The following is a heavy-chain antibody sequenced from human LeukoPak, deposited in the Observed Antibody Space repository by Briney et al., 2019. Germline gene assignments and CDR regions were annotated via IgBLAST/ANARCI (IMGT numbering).Heavy chain of an antibody. V-gene: IGHV4-59*12. CDR1: GGSISSYY. Sequence: XETLXXXCTVSGGSISSYYWSXIRQPPGKGXXWXGYIYYSGSTNYNPSLKSRVTISVDTSKNQFSLKLSSVTAADTAVYYCARDKIAANYYGMDVWGQGTTVTVSS. CDR2: IYYSGST. J-gene: IGHJ6*02. CDR3: ARDKIAANYYGMDV. D-gene: IGHD2-15*01.